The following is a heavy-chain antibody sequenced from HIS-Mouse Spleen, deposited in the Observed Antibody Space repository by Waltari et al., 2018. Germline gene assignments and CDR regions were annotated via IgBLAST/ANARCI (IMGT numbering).Heavy chain of an antibody. D-gene: IGHD6-13*01. CDR2: IYYSGST. CDR3: AREIPYSSSWYDWYFDL. CDR1: GGSIRSSSYD. V-gene: IGHV4-39*07. Sequence: QLQLQESGPGLVKPSETLSLTCTGPGGSIRSSSYDWGWIRQPPGKGLEWIGSIYYSGSTYYNPSLKSRVTISVDTSKNQFSLKLSSVTAADTAVYYCAREIPYSSSWYDWYFDLWGRGTLVTVSS. J-gene: IGHJ2*01.